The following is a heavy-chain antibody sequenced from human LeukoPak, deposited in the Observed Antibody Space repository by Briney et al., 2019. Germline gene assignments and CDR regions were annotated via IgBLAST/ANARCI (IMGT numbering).Heavy chain of an antibody. V-gene: IGHV4-4*07. CDR2: IYTSGST. J-gene: IGHJ6*03. D-gene: IGHD2-15*01. Sequence: SETLSLTCTVSGGSISSYYWSWIRQPAGKGLEWIGRIYTSGSTNYNPSLKSRVTMSVDASKNQFSLKLSSVTAADTAVYYCAREVARRYYYYYMDVWGKGTTVTVSS. CDR1: GGSISSYY. CDR3: AREVARRYYYYYMDV.